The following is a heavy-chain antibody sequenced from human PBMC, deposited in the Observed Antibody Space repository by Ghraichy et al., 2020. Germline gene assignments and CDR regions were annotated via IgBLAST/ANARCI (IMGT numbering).Heavy chain of an antibody. D-gene: IGHD5-18*01. CDR2: IIPIFGTA. V-gene: IGHV1-69*13. CDR3: ARDTAMVNYYYYGMDV. J-gene: IGHJ6*02. CDR1: GGTFSSYA. Sequence: SVKVSCKASGGTFSSYAISWVRQAPGQGLEWMGGIIPIFGTANYAQKFQGRVTITADESTSTAYMELSSLRSEDTAVYYCARDTAMVNYYYYGMDVWGQGTTVTVSS.